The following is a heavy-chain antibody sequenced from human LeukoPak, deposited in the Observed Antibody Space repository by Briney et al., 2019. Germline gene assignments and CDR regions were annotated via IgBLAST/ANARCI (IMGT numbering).Heavy chain of an antibody. CDR2: INWDSGSI. Sequence: GGSLRLSCAASGFTFDDYAMRWVRQAPGKGLEWVSGINWDSGSIGYADSVKGRFTISRDNAKNSVDLQMNSLRAEDTAVYYCARDSFSSAAPDYWGQGTLVTVSS. D-gene: IGHD6-13*01. J-gene: IGHJ4*02. V-gene: IGHV3-9*01. CDR1: GFTFDDYA. CDR3: ARDSFSSAAPDY.